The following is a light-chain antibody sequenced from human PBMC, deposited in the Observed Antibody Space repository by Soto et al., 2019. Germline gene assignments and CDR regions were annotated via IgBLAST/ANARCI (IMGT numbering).Light chain of an antibody. J-gene: IGLJ2*01. CDR1: SSDVGGYNY. CDR2: EVS. Sequence: QSALTQPPSASGSPGQSVTISCIGTSSDVGGYNYVSWYQQHPGKAPKLMIYEVSKRPSGVPDRFSGSKSGNTASLTVSGLQAEDEADYYCSSYAASNNLGVFGGETKLPVL. V-gene: IGLV2-8*01. CDR3: SSYAASNNLGV.